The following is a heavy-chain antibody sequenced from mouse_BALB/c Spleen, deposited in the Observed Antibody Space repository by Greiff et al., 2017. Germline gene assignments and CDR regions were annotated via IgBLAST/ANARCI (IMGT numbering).Heavy chain of an antibody. V-gene: IGHV1S81*02. D-gene: IGHD2-4*01. CDR1: GYTFTSYW. J-gene: IGHJ3*01. CDR2: INPSNGRT. CDR3: ARGSNDYDESWFAY. Sequence: QVQLQQSGAELVKPGASVKLSCKASGYTFTSYWMHWVKQRPGQGLEWIGEINPSNGRTNYNEKFKSKATLTVDKSSSIAYMQLSSLTSEDSTVYYCARGSNDYDESWFAYWGQGTLVTVSA.